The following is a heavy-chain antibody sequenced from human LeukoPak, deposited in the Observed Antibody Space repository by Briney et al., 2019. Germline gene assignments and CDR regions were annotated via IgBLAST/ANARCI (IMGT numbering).Heavy chain of an antibody. CDR1: GYTFTSYY. D-gene: IGHD6-6*01. J-gene: IGHJ4*02. CDR2: INPSGGST. Sequence: ASVKVSCKASGYTFTSYYMHWVRQAPGQGLEWMGIINPSGGSTSYAQKFQGRVTITRNTSISTAYMELSSLRSEDTAVYYCARVTTQKGGSSPNYWGQGTLVTVSS. V-gene: IGHV1-46*01. CDR3: ARVTTQKGGSSPNY.